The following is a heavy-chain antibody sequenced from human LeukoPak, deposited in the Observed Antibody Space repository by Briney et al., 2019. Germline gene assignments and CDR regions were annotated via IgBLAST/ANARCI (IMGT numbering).Heavy chain of an antibody. CDR3: ARSNPNRNALDL. D-gene: IGHD1-14*01. V-gene: IGHV3-7*01. CDR1: GFTLNSYL. Sequence: PEGSLRLSCAASGFTLNSYLMSWVRQAPGRGLEWVANIKKDGSEESYLDSVKGRFTVSRDNAKNSLFLQMNSLRDEDTAVYYCARSNPNRNALDLWGQGTMVTISS. CDR2: IKKDGSEE. J-gene: IGHJ3*01.